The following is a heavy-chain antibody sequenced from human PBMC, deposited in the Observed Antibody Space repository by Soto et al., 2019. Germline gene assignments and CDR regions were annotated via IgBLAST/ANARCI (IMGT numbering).Heavy chain of an antibody. J-gene: IGHJ5*02. D-gene: IGHD2-15*01. Sequence: QITLKESGPTLVKPTQTLTLTCTFSGFSLSTSRVGVGWIRQPPGKDLEGLALIYWDDDKRYSQSLKNRLTITKDTSKNPVVLTMTNLAPADTATYYCAHRLVVAAGVWFDPWGQGTLVTVSS. CDR2: IYWDDDK. CDR3: AHRLVVAAGVWFDP. V-gene: IGHV2-5*02. CDR1: GFSLSTSRVG.